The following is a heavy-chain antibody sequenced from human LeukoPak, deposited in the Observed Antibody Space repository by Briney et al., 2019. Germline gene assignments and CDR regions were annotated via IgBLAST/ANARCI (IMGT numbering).Heavy chain of an antibody. CDR1: GFTFDDYG. CDR3: ARDVYNYYYYMDV. CDR2: INWNGGST. Sequence: GGSLRLSCAASGFTFDDYGMSWVRQAPGKGLEWVSGINWNGGSTGYADSVKGRFTISRDNAKNSLYLQMNSLRAEDTALYYCARDVYNYYYYMDVWGKGTTVIVSS. J-gene: IGHJ6*03. V-gene: IGHV3-20*04.